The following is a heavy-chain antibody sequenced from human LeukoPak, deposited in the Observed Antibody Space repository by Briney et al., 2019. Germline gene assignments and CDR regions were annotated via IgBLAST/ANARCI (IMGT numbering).Heavy chain of an antibody. CDR2: IYTSGST. Sequence: PSQTLSLTCTVSGGSISSGSYYWSWIRQPAGKGLEWIGRIYTSGSTNYNPSLKSRVTISVDTSKNQFSLKLSSVTAADTAVYYCARATVTTVTHYAYDYWGQGTLVTVSS. V-gene: IGHV4-61*02. CDR3: ARATVTTVTHYAYDY. J-gene: IGHJ4*02. D-gene: IGHD4-17*01. CDR1: GGSISSGSYY.